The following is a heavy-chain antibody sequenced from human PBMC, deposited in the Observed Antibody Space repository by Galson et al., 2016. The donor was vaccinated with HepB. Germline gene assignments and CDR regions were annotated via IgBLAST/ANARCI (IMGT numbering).Heavy chain of an antibody. Sequence: SLRLSCAASGFNFSGSAMHWVRQASGKGLEWVGRIKSKANNYATAFAASVKGRFTIPRDDSKSTAYLQMNSLKTDDTAVYYCTRWEDGGNSGLDYWGQGTLVTVSS. V-gene: IGHV3-73*01. CDR1: GFNFSGSA. CDR3: TRWEDGGNSGLDY. D-gene: IGHD4-23*01. CDR2: IKSKANNYAT. J-gene: IGHJ4*02.